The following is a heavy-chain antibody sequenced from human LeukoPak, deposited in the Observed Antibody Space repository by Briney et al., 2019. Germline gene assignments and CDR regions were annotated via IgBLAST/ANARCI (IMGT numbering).Heavy chain of an antibody. D-gene: IGHD6-19*01. CDR2: IIPIFGTA. Sequence: VASVKVSCKASGGTFSSYAISWVRQAPGQGLEWMGGIIPIFGTANYAQKFQGRVTITADESTSTAYMELSSLRSEDTAVYYCARATQQWLVLDLYFQHWGQGTLVTVSS. V-gene: IGHV1-69*13. CDR3: ARATQQWLVLDLYFQH. J-gene: IGHJ1*01. CDR1: GGTFSSYA.